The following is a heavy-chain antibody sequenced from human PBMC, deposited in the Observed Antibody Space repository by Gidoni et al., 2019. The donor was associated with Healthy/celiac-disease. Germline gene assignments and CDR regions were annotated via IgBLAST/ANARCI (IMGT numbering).Heavy chain of an antibody. CDR2: IYYSGST. Sequence: QVQLQESGPGLVKPSQTLSLTCTVSGGSISSGGYYWRWIRQHPGKGLEWIGYIYYSGSTYYNPSLKSRVTISVDTSKNQFSLKLSSVTAADTAVYYCARGPWTVTSWETGEFDYWGQGTLVTVSS. CDR1: GGSISSGGYY. J-gene: IGHJ4*02. V-gene: IGHV4-31*03. CDR3: ARGPWTVTSWETGEFDY. D-gene: IGHD4-17*01.